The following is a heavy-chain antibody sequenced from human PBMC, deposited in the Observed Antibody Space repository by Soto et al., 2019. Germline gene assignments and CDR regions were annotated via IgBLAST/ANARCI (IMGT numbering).Heavy chain of an antibody. CDR3: ASVEYTYNYRGLDY. V-gene: IGHV4-34*01. J-gene: IGHJ4*02. CDR2: IDHSGST. Sequence: QVQLQQWGTGLLKPSETLSLTCAVYGGSFRGYYWTWIRQPPGKGLEWIGEIDHSGSTNYNPSLKSRVTISVDTSKNQFSLKLASVTAADTAVYYCASVEYTYNYRGLDYWGQGTLVTVSS. CDR1: GGSFRGYY. D-gene: IGHD3-16*01.